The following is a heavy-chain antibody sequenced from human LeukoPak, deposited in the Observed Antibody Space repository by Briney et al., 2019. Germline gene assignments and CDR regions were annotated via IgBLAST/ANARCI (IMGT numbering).Heavy chain of an antibody. Sequence: ASVKVSCKASGYTFTSYGISWVRQAPGQGLEWMGWISAYNGNTNYAQKLQGRVTMTTDTSTSTAYMELRSLRSDDTAVYYCARVSGFDFWSGYAPPMYYYGMDVWGQGTTVTVSS. CDR3: ARVSGFDFWSGYAPPMYYYGMDV. CDR2: ISAYNGNT. V-gene: IGHV1-18*01. D-gene: IGHD3-3*01. CDR1: GYTFTSYG. J-gene: IGHJ6*02.